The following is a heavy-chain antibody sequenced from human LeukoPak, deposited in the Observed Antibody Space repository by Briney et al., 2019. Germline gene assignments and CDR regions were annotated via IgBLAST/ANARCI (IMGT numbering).Heavy chain of an antibody. D-gene: IGHD4-17*01. V-gene: IGHV3-23*01. CDR2: ISGSGGST. CDR3: AKDPTVYYFDC. Sequence: LAGGSLRLSCAAPGFTFSSYANSWVRQAPGKGLEWVSAISGSGGSTYYADSVKGRFTISRDNSKNTLYLQMNSLRAEDTAVYYCAKDPTVYYFDCWGQGTLVTVSS. J-gene: IGHJ4*02. CDR1: GFTFSSYA.